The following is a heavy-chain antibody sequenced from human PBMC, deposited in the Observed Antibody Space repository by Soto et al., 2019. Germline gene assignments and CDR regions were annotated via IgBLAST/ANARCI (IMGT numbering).Heavy chain of an antibody. CDR3: ARDSGIPGRYWYFGL. CDR1: GYTFSDYF. J-gene: IGHJ2*01. CDR2: INPKRGGT. D-gene: IGHD2-21*01. Sequence: QVQLVHSGAEVKKPGASVKVSCTTYGYTFSDYFLHWVRQAPGQGPEWMGFINPKRGGTEYAQKFQGPVTMTRDTSSSTVYMDLSGLTSDDTAIYYCARDSGIPGRYWYFGLWGRGTLVTVSS. V-gene: IGHV1-2*02.